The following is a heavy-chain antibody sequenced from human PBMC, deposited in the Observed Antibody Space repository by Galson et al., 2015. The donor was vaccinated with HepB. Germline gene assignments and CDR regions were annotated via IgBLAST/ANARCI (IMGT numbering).Heavy chain of an antibody. Sequence: SLRLSCAASGFSLSAHNVNWVRQAPGKGLEWVSSISGSTYIYYKESVKGRFTISRDTAENSVYLQMNSLRVEDTAVYYCARDSGSYDVLTGYSSYFDLWGPGTLVTVSS. CDR3: ARDSGSYDVLTGYSSYFDL. J-gene: IGHJ4*02. V-gene: IGHV3-69-1*01. CDR2: ISGSTYI. CDR1: GFSLSAHN. D-gene: IGHD3-9*01.